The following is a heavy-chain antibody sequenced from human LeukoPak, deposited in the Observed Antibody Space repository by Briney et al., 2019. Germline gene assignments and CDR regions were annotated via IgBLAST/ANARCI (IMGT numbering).Heavy chain of an antibody. CDR2: ISDGGDTT. CDR1: GFTFSSYA. CDR3: SKQRSEVVVAATNY. V-gene: IGHV3-23*01. Sequence: GGSLRLSCAASGFTFSSYAVTWVRQAPGKGLEWVSCISDGGDTTYYADSVRGRFTISRDNSKNTLSVQMNNLRAEDTAVYYCSKQRSEVVVAATNYWGQGTLVTVSS. J-gene: IGHJ4*02. D-gene: IGHD2-15*01.